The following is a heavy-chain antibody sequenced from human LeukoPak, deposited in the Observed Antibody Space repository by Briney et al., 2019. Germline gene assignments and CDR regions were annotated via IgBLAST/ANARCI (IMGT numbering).Heavy chain of an antibody. D-gene: IGHD3-16*02. CDR2: IYYSGST. CDR3: ARDQSPMITFGGVIVTSFDY. J-gene: IGHJ4*02. CDR1: GGSISSSSYY. V-gene: IGHV4-39*06. Sequence: SETLSLTCTVSGGSISSSSYYWGWIRQPPGKGLEWIGSIYYSGSTYYNPSLKSRVTISVDTSKNQFTLKLSSVTAADTAVYYCARDQSPMITFGGVIVTSFDYWGQGTLVTVPS.